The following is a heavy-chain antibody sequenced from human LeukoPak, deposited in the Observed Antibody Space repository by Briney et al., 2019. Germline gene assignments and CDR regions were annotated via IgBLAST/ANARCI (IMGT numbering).Heavy chain of an antibody. V-gene: IGHV3-23*01. D-gene: IGHD1-26*01. J-gene: IGHJ4*02. Sequence: GGSLRLSCAGSGFTFSNYAMTWVRRAPGKGLEWVSSVSGRGRNTFYPDPVEGRFTISRDNSKNTVYLQMNSLRADDTAVYYCVKSRRVGANQRGLFDYWGQGTLVTVSP. CDR1: GFTFSNYA. CDR3: VKSRRVGANQRGLFDY. CDR2: VSGRGRNT.